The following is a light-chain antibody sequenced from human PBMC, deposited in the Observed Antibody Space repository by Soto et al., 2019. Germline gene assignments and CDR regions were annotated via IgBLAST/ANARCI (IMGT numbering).Light chain of an antibody. V-gene: IGLV1-40*01. J-gene: IGLJ1*01. Sequence: QSVLTQPPSVSGAPGQRVTISCTGSSSNIGAGYDVHWYQQLPGTAPKLLIYGNSNRPSGVPDRFSGSKSGTSASLAITGLQAEDEADDYCQSYDSSLSLYVFGTGTQLTVL. CDR1: SSNIGAGYD. CDR2: GNS. CDR3: QSYDSSLSLYV.